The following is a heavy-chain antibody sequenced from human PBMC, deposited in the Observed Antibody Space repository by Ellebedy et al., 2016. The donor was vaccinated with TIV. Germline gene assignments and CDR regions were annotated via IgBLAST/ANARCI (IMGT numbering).Heavy chain of an antibody. CDR1: GFSFRSYW. D-gene: IGHD4-17*01. V-gene: IGHV3-7*01. Sequence: PGGSLRLSCEAFGFSFRSYWMSWVRQAPGKGLEWVGKIRQEGDEIYYVESVKGRFTISRDNAKNSLFLQMNNLRVEDTAVYYCARRASYGDYAVQVNPWFDPWGQGTLVTVSS. CDR2: IRQEGDEI. CDR3: ARRASYGDYAVQVNPWFDP. J-gene: IGHJ5*02.